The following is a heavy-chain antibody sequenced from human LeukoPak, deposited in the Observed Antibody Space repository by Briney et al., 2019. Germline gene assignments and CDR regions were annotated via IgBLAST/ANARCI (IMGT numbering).Heavy chain of an antibody. CDR2: ISSSGSTI. V-gene: IGHV3-48*03. J-gene: IGHJ4*02. D-gene: IGHD3-22*01. CDR3: ARDYYDSSHFDY. Sequence: GGSLRLSCAASGFTFSSYEMNWVRQAPGKGLEWVSYISSSGSTIYYADSVKGRFTISRDNAKYSLYLQMNSLRAEDTAVYYCARDYYDSSHFDYWGQGTLVTVSS. CDR1: GFTFSSYE.